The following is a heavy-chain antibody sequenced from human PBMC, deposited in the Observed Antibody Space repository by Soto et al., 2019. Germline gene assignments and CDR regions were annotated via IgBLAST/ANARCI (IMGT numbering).Heavy chain of an antibody. CDR2: ISSSSSYI. Sequence: EVQLVESGGGLVQPGGSLRRSCAASGFTFSSYSMNWVRQAPGKGLEWVSSISSSSSYIYYADSVKGRFTISRDNAKNSLYLQMNSLRAEDTAVYYCARGIAAAGSPDYWGQEPWSPSPQ. CDR3: ARGIAAAGSPDY. D-gene: IGHD6-13*01. J-gene: IGHJ4*01. CDR1: GFTFSSYS. V-gene: IGHV3-21*01.